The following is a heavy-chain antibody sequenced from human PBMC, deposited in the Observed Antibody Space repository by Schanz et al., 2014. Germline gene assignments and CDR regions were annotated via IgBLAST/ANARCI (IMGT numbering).Heavy chain of an antibody. J-gene: IGHJ6*02. CDR1: GGSIRNYY. D-gene: IGHD3-22*01. V-gene: IGHV4-59*08. CDR3: ARLNYDSSGYPYYYGMDV. Sequence: QVQLQESGPGLVKPSETLSLTCSVSGGSIRNYYWNWIRQPPGKGVEWIGYIHYSGSTNYNPSLESRVAMSEDTHKNQFSLKLSSVTAADTAVYYCARLNYDSSGYPYYYGMDVWGQGTTVTVSS. CDR2: IHYSGST.